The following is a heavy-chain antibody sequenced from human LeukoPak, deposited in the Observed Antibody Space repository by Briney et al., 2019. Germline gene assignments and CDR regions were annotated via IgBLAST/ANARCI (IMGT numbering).Heavy chain of an antibody. J-gene: IGHJ5*02. CDR2: INHSGST. CDR1: GGSFSGYY. Sequence: PSETLSLTCAVYGGSFSGYYWSWIRQPPGKGLEWIGEINHSGSTNYNPSLKSRVTISVDTSKNQFSLKLSSVTAADTAVYYCARGSRYSSGWYLSYSWFDPWGQGTLVTVSS. CDR3: ARGSRYSSGWYLSYSWFDP. D-gene: IGHD6-19*01. V-gene: IGHV4-34*01.